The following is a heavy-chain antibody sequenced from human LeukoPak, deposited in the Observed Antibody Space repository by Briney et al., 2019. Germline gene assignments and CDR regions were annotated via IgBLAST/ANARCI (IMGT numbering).Heavy chain of an antibody. D-gene: IGHD6-13*01. CDR2: IYHSGST. CDR3: ARTHGAAAGRRGWFDP. CDR1: GYSISSGYY. J-gene: IGHJ5*02. Sequence: SETLSLTCTVSGYSISSGYYWGWIRQPPGKGLEWIGSIYHSGSTYYNPSLKSRVTISVDTSKNQFSLKLSSVTAADTAVYYCARTHGAAAGRRGWFDPWGQGTLVTVSS. V-gene: IGHV4-38-2*02.